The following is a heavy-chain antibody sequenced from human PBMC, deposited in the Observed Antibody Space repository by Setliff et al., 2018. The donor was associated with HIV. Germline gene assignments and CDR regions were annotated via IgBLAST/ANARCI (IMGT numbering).Heavy chain of an antibody. J-gene: IGHJ3*01. Sequence: PGGSLRLSCAASGFTFSSHWMHWVRQAPGKGLVWVSRITADGGGTNYADSVKGRFTISRDNAKNTVYLQMNSLRAEDTAVYYCTRVVGGNLYPSAFDIWARKVAIDFWGRGTMVTVSS. D-gene: IGHD3-9*01. V-gene: IGHV3-74*01. CDR1: GFTFSSHW. CDR2: ITADGGGT. CDR3: TRVVGGNLYPSAFDIWARKVAIDF.